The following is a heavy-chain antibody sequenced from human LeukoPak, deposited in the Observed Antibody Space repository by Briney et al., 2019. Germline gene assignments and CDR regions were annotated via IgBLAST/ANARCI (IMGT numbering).Heavy chain of an antibody. J-gene: IGHJ4*02. Sequence: PGGSLRLSCAASGFTFSSYAMSWVRQAPGKGLEWVSAISGSGGSTYYADSVKGRFTISRDNSKNTLYLQMNSLRAEDTAVYYCAKDYSGGSSGTPSSVNYWGQGTLVTVSS. CDR3: AKDYSGGSSGTPSSVNY. CDR1: GFTFSSYA. D-gene: IGHD6-19*01. V-gene: IGHV3-23*01. CDR2: ISGSGGST.